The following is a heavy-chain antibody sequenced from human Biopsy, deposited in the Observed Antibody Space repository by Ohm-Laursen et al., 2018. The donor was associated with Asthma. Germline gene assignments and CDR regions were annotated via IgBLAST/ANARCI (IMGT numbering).Heavy chain of an antibody. CDR2: ISFDGTNR. Sequence: SLRLSRAAPGFSFSNYGMHWVRQAPGKGLEWVAVISFDGTNRNYTDSVKGRFTISRDNSRNTLHLEMNSLRAEDTAVYFCAKEVFPGWELRRGPDSWGQGTLVTVSS. D-gene: IGHD1-26*01. V-gene: IGHV3-30*18. CDR1: GFSFSNYG. CDR3: AKEVFPGWELRRGPDS. J-gene: IGHJ4*02.